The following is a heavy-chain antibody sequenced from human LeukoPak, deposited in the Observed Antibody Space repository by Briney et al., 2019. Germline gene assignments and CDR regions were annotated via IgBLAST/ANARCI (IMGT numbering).Heavy chain of an antibody. CDR3: ARHLGMYYYDSSGYWSFDY. J-gene: IGHJ4*02. V-gene: IGHV4-59*08. CDR1: GGSISSYY. CDR2: IYYSGST. D-gene: IGHD3-22*01. Sequence: PSETLSLTCTVPGGSISSYYWSWIRQPPGKGLEWIGYIYYSGSTNYNPSLKSRVTISVDTSKNQFSLKLSSVTAADTAVYYCARHLGMYYYDSSGYWSFDYWGQGTLVTVSS.